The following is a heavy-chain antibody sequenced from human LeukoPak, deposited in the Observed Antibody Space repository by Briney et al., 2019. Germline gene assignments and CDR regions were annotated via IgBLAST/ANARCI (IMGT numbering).Heavy chain of an antibody. V-gene: IGHV3-30*01. D-gene: IGHD2/OR15-2a*01. J-gene: IGHJ3*02. CDR3: ARGRIGESDAFDI. CDR1: GFTFSSYT. Sequence: PGMSLRLSCAASGFTFSSYTMHWVRQAPGKGLEWVAVILYDEVNKYYADSVKGRFTISRDNSKNTLYLQMNTLRAEDTAVYYCARGRIGESDAFDIWGQGTMVTVSS. CDR2: ILYDEVNK.